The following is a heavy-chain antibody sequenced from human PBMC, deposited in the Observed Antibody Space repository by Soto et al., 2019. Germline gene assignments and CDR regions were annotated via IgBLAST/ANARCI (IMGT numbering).Heavy chain of an antibody. D-gene: IGHD3-22*01. J-gene: IGHJ6*02. V-gene: IGHV1-18*04. CDR1: GYTFTRYY. CDR2: ISAYNGNT. CDR3: ARDSSGHRSGMDI. Sequence: ASVKGSCKASGYTFTRYYVRWVRQAPGQGLEWMGWISAYNGNTNYAQRFQGRVTMTTDTSTSTAYMELRSLRSDDTAVYYCARDSSGHRSGMDIWGQGTMVTVSS.